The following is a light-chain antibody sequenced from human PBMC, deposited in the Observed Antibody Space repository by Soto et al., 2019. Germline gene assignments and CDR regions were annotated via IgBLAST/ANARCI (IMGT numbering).Light chain of an antibody. V-gene: IGKV1-27*01. CDR3: QKYNSAPRT. Sequence: DVQMTQAPSSLSASVGDRVTITCRASQGISNYLAWYQQTPGKVPKLLIYAASILQSGVPSRFSGSGSGTDFTLTISSLQPEDVAPYYCQKYNSAPRTFGGGNKVEIK. J-gene: IGKJ4*01. CDR1: QGISNY. CDR2: AAS.